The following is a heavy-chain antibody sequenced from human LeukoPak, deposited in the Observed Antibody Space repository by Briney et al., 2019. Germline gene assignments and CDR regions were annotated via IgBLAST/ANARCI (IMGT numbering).Heavy chain of an antibody. Sequence: SETLSLTCTVSGGSISSYYWSWIRQAPGGGLEWIGYIHYSGSTNYSPSLRSRVTISVDTSKNQFSLSLSSVTAADTAVYYCARHSSAYGGLFDYWGQGTLVTVSS. CDR1: GGSISSYY. J-gene: IGHJ4*02. CDR2: IHYSGST. V-gene: IGHV4-59*08. CDR3: ARHSSAYGGLFDY. D-gene: IGHD4-23*01.